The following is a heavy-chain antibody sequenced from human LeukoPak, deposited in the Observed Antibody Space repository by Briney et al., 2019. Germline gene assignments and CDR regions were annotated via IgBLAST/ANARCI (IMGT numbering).Heavy chain of an antibody. V-gene: IGHV3-30-3*01. J-gene: IGHJ6*02. CDR2: ISYDGSNK. CDR1: GFTFSSYA. Sequence: GGSLRLSCAASGFTFSSYAMHWVRQAPGKGLEWVAVISYDGSNKYCADSVKGRFTISRDNSKNTLYLQMNSLRAEDTAVYYCARSIAVAGDYYYGMDVWGQGTTVTVSS. D-gene: IGHD6-19*01. CDR3: ARSIAVAGDYYYGMDV.